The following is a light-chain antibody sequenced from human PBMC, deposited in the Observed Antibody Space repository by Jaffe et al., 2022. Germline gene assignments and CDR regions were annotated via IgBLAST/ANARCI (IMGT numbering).Light chain of an antibody. CDR3: QQRYSSWPPMYT. Sequence: EAELRQYPATLSLSPGERALIYCRPSQNVNSSIAWYQQKAGQAPRLLVYDASNRPTGIPARFRGSGSGTDFTFVISSLETEDSAIYYCQQRYSSWPPMYTFGQGTKVE. V-gene: IGKV3-11*01. CDR1: QNVNSS. CDR2: DAS. J-gene: IGKJ2*01.